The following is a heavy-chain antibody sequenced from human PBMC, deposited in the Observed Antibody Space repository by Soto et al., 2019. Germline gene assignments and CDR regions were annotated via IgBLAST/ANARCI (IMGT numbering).Heavy chain of an antibody. D-gene: IGHD2-2*02. CDR2: IWYDGSNK. CDR3: ARDPYTHCTSTSCYTAYYYYYGMDV. J-gene: IGHJ6*02. Sequence: QVQLVESGGGVVQPGRSLRLSCAASGFTFSTYGMHWVRQAPGKGLEWVAIIWYDGSNKYYADSVKGRFTISRDNSKNTLYLQMNSLRAEDTAVYYCARDPYTHCTSTSCYTAYYYYYGMDVWGQGTTVTVSS. CDR1: GFTFSTYG. V-gene: IGHV3-33*01.